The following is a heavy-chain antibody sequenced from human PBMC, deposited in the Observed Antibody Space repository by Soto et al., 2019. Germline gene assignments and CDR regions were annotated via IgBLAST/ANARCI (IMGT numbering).Heavy chain of an antibody. CDR2: IYKDGNT. CDR3: VRDPWDY. V-gene: IGHV3-66*01. CDR1: GFTVSSRY. Sequence: GGSLRLSCAASGFTVSSRYMSWVRQAPGKGLEWVSVIYKDGNTNYADSVKGRFTISRDNSKNTLSLQMNNLRAEDTAIYYCVRDPWDYWGQGTLVTVSS. J-gene: IGHJ4*02.